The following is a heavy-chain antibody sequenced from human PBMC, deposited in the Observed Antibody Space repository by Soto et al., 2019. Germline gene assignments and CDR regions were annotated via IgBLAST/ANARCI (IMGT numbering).Heavy chain of an antibody. D-gene: IGHD3-16*01. CDR3: ARDSITRVSSDVPGMDV. J-gene: IGHJ6*02. CDR2: IGEGGFST. Sequence: GGSLRLSCAASGFTFSTYAMSWVRQAPGKGLEWVSVIGEGGFSTQYAASVKGRFTISRDNSKNMLYLQMNSLRSDDTAVYYCARDSITRVSSDVPGMDVWGQGTTVTVSS. V-gene: IGHV3-23*01. CDR1: GFTFSTYA.